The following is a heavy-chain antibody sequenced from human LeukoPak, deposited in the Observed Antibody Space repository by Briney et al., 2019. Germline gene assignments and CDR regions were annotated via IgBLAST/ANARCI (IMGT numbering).Heavy chain of an antibody. CDR1: GFTFSSYW. Sequence: GGSLRLSCAASGFTFSSYWMHWVRQAPEKGLVWVSRISGDGSSTSYADSVKGRFTISRDNAKNTLYLQMNSLRAEDTAVCYWARVEGSVTIFHWGQGTLVTVSS. CDR3: ARVEGSVTIFH. CDR2: ISGDGSST. D-gene: IGHD4-17*01. V-gene: IGHV3-74*01. J-gene: IGHJ4*02.